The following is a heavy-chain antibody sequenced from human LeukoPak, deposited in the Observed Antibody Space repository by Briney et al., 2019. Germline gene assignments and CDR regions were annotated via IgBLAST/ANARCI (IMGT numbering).Heavy chain of an antibody. CDR1: GFRFPDYA. CDR3: AKDRGLYSGVFAFDF. J-gene: IGHJ3*01. D-gene: IGHD1-26*01. Sequence: GGSLRLSCTASGFRFPDYAMTWVRQAPGKGLEWVSSISSRNGNTFYSASVEGRFTISRDDSRNTLCLQMNTLRAADTAIYYCAKDRGLYSGVFAFDFWGQGALVTVSS. V-gene: IGHV3-23*01. CDR2: ISSRNGNT.